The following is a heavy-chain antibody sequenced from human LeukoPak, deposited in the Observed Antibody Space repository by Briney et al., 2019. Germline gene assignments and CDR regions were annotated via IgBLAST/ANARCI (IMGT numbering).Heavy chain of an antibody. CDR2: ISSSSSYI. V-gene: IGHV3-21*01. CDR3: ARDLLTGTTNYFDY. D-gene: IGHD1-7*01. CDR1: GFTFSSYS. J-gene: IGHJ4*02. Sequence: GGSLRLSCAASGFTFSSYSMNWVRQAPGKGLEWVSSISSSSSYIYYADSVKGRFTISRDNAKNSLYLQMNSLRAEDTAVYYCARDLLTGTTNYFDYWGQGTLVIVSS.